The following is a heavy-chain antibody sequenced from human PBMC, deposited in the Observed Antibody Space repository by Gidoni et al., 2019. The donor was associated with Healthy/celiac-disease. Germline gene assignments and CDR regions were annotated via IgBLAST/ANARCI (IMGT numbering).Heavy chain of an antibody. Sequence: EVQLVESGGGLVQPGRSLRLSCAASGFTFDDYAMHWVRQAPGKGLEWVSGISWNSGSIGYADSVKGRFTISRDNAKNSLYLQMNSLRAEDTALYYCAKGTRYYYDSSGYYGYFQHWGQGTLVTVSS. CDR3: AKGTRYYYDSSGYYGYFQH. CDR1: GFTFDDYA. J-gene: IGHJ1*01. CDR2: ISWNSGSI. D-gene: IGHD3-22*01. V-gene: IGHV3-9*01.